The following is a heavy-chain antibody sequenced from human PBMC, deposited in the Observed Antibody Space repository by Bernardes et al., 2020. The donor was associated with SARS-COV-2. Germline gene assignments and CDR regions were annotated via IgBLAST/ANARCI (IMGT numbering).Heavy chain of an antibody. CDR2: ISWNSGSI. CDR3: AAFSDTGYSSGWYSYYRY. V-gene: IGHV3-9*01. CDR1: GFTFDDYA. Sequence: SLRLSCAASGFTFDDYAMHWVRQAPGKGLEWVSGISWNSGSIGYADSVKGRFTISRDNAKNSLYLQMNSLRAEDTALYYCAAFSDTGYSSGWYSYYRYWGQGTLVTVSS. J-gene: IGHJ4*02. D-gene: IGHD6-19*01.